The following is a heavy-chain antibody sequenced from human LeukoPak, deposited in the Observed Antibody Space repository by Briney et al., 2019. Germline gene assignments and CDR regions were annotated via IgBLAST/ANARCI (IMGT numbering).Heavy chain of an antibody. Sequence: KPGGSLRLSCAASGFTFSDYYMSWIRQAPGKGLEWVSYISSSGSTIYYADSVKGRFTISRDNAKNSLYLQMNSLRAEDTAVYYRAREGSNDFWSGPYYYYMDVWGKGTTVTVSS. CDR3: AREGSNDFWSGPYYYYMDV. J-gene: IGHJ6*03. CDR2: ISSSGSTI. CDR1: GFTFSDYY. D-gene: IGHD3-3*01. V-gene: IGHV3-11*04.